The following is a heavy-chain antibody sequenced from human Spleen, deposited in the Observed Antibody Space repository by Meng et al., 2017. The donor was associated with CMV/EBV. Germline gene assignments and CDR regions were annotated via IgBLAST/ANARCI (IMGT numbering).Heavy chain of an antibody. Sequence: SETLSLTCAVYGGSFSDYHWSWIRQPPGKGLEWIGEISHSGSTNYNPSLKSRVAISVDTSKNQFSLKLTSVIAADTAMYYCARAYYDSTGSYYGLDVWGHGTTVTVSS. CDR3: ARAYYDSTGSYYGLDV. V-gene: IGHV4-34*01. J-gene: IGHJ6*02. CDR1: GGSFSDYH. D-gene: IGHD3-22*01. CDR2: ISHSGST.